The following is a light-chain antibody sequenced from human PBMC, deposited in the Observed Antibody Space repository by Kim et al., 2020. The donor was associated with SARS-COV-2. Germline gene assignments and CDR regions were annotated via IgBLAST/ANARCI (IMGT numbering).Light chain of an antibody. CDR2: RAS. V-gene: IGKV1-5*03. CDR3: QQYNSYSLWT. J-gene: IGKJ1*01. Sequence: SVGDRVTITCRASQSIGSWLAWYQQKPGKAPTLLIYRASSLESGVPTRFSGSGSGTEFTLTISSLQPDDFATYYCQQYNSYSLWTFGQGTKVDIK. CDR1: QSIGSW.